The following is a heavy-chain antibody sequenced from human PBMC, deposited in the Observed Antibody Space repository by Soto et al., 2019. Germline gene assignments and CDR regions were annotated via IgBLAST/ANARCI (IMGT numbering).Heavy chain of an antibody. CDR3: AKDPNPKIYDRSAYAYDY. Sequence: PVGSLRLSCAASGFTFSSYAMSWVRQAPGKGLEWVSAISGSGGSTYYADSVKGRFTISRDNSKNTLYLQMNSLRAEDTAVYYCAKDPNPKIYDRSAYAYDYWGQGTLVTRSS. CDR2: ISGSGGST. CDR1: GFTFSSYA. D-gene: IGHD3-22*01. V-gene: IGHV3-23*01. J-gene: IGHJ4*02.